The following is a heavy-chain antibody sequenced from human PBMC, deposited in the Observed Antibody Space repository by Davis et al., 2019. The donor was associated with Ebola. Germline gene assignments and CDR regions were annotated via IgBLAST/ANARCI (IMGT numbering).Heavy chain of an antibody. V-gene: IGHV4-34*01. CDR3: ARGDYYGSGSTDY. D-gene: IGHD3-10*01. CDR2: INHSGST. CDR1: VGSFSGYY. J-gene: IGHJ4*02. Sequence: MPSETLSLTCAVYVGSFSGYYWSWIRQPPGKGLEWIGEINHSGSTNYNPSLKSRVTLSVDTSKNQFSLKLSSVTAADTAVYYCARGDYYGSGSTDYWGQGTLVTVSS.